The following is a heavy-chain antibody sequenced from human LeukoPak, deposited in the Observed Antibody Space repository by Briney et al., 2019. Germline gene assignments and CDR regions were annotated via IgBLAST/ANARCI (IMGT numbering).Heavy chain of an antibody. CDR3: AREGPEVVAAAMHYYYGMDV. J-gene: IGHJ6*04. Sequence: SETLSLTCTVSGYSISSGGYHWIWIRQQPGKGLEWIGYIYYSGGTYDNPSLKSRVTISVDTSKNQFSLKLSSVTAADTAVYYGAREGPEVVAAAMHYYYGMDVWGKGTTVTVSS. CDR1: GYSISSGGYH. D-gene: IGHD2-2*01. V-gene: IGHV4-31*03. CDR2: IYYSGGT.